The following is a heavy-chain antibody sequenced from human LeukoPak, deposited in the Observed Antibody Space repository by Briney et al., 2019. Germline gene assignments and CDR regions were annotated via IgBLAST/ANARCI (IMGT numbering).Heavy chain of an antibody. CDR1: GGSISSGSYY. V-gene: IGHV4-61*02. J-gene: IGHJ6*03. CDR2: IYTSGST. D-gene: IGHD3-10*01. CDR3: ARLSRFLMVRGKTYYYYYYMDV. Sequence: SETLSLTCTVSGGSISSGSYYWSWIRQPAGKGLEWIGRIYTSGSTNYNPSLKSRVTMSVDTSKNQFSLKLSSVTAADTAVYYCARLSRFLMVRGKTYYYYYYMDVWGKGTTVTISS.